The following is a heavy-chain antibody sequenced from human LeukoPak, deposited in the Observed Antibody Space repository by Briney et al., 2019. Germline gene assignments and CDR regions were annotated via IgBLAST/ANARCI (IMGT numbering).Heavy chain of an antibody. Sequence: PSETLSLTCTVSGGSISSSSYYWGWIRQPPGKGLEWIGYIYYSGSTNYNPSLKSRVTISVDTSKNQFSLKLSSVTAADTAVYYCARHGFTYYDFWSGPENWFDPWGQGTLVTVSS. CDR1: GGSISSSSYY. D-gene: IGHD3-3*01. V-gene: IGHV4-61*05. CDR3: ARHGFTYYDFWSGPENWFDP. CDR2: IYYSGST. J-gene: IGHJ5*02.